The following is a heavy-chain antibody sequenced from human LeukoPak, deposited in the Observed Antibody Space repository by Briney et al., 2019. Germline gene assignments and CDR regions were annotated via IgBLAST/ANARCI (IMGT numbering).Heavy chain of an antibody. V-gene: IGHV3-48*03. CDR1: GFTFSSYE. J-gene: IGHJ6*03. CDR2: ISSSGSTI. CDR3: ARVSSSWYVNYYYYMDV. D-gene: IGHD6-13*01. Sequence: GGSLRLSCAASGFTFSSYEMIGVRQAPGKGLEWVSYISSSGSTIYYADSVKGRFTISRDNAKNSLYLQMNSLRAEDTAVYYCARVSSSWYVNYYYYMDVWGKGTTVTVSS.